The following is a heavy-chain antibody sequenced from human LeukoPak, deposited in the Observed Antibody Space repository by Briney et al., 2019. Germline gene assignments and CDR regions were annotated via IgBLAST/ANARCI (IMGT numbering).Heavy chain of an antibody. D-gene: IGHD3-22*01. CDR1: GGSFSGYY. CDR3: ARSNRVIPRRYFDY. Sequence: SETLSLTCAVYGGSFSGYYWSWIRQPPGKGLECIGEINHSGSTNYNPSLKSRVTISVDTSKNQFSLKLSSVTAADTAVYYCARSNRVIPRRYFDYWGQGTLVTVSS. CDR2: INHSGST. J-gene: IGHJ4*02. V-gene: IGHV4-34*01.